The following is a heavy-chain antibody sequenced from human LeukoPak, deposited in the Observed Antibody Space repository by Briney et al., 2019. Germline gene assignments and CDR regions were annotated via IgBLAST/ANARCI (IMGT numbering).Heavy chain of an antibody. J-gene: IGHJ4*02. CDR3: AKDNGWLPVY. CDR2: IAASGST. V-gene: IGHV3-23*01. D-gene: IGHD3-9*01. Sequence: GGSLRLSCAASGFTFSSSAITWVRQAPGKGLEWVSAIAASGSTFYTESVKGRFTISRDNSKNTLYLQMNSLRAEDTAIYYCAKDNGWLPVYWGQGNLVTVSS. CDR1: GFTFSSSA.